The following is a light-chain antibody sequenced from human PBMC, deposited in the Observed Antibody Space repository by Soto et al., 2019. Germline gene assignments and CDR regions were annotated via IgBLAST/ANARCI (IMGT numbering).Light chain of an antibody. Sequence: QSALTQPPSVSGAPGQRVTISCTGSSSNIGAGYDVHWYQQLPGTAPKLLIYGNTNRPSGVPDRFSGSRSGTSASLAITGLQAEDEADYYCQSYDGSLSGVVFGGGTKLTVL. CDR1: SSNIGAGYD. V-gene: IGLV1-40*01. J-gene: IGLJ2*01. CDR3: QSYDGSLSGVV. CDR2: GNT.